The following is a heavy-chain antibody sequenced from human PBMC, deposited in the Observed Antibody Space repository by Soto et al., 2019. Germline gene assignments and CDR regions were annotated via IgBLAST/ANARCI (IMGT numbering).Heavy chain of an antibody. CDR3: ARDQTLPAAAILRGPAFDI. V-gene: IGHV1-2*04. J-gene: IGHJ3*02. D-gene: IGHD2-2*01. Sequence: GASVKVSCKASGCTFTGYYMHWVRQAPGQRLEWMGWINPNSGGTNYTQKFQGWVTMTRDTSISTAYMELSRLRSDDTAVYYCARDQTLPAAAILRGPAFDIWGQGTMVTVSS. CDR1: GCTFTGYY. CDR2: INPNSGGT.